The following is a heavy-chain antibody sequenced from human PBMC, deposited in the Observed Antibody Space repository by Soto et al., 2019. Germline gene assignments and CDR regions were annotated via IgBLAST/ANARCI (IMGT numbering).Heavy chain of an antibody. CDR2: IYYSGST. CDR3: ARDSGLIVEHKLADGWFDP. V-gene: IGHV4-31*03. CDR1: GGSISSGGYY. Sequence: QVQLQESGPGLVKPSQTLSLTCTVSGGSISSGGYYWSWIRQHPGKGLEWIGYIYYSGSTYYNPSLKSRVTISVDTSKNQFSLKLSSVTAADTAVYYCARDSGLIVEHKLADGWFDPWGQGTLVTVSS. D-gene: IGHD3-22*01. J-gene: IGHJ5*02.